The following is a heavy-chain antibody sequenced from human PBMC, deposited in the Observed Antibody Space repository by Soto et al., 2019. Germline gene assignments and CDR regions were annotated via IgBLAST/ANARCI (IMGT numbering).Heavy chain of an antibody. CDR1: GFIFSSFW. Sequence: EVRLEEAGEGFVQPGGSLRVSCSGSGFIFSSFWMHWVRQGPGKGLEWVSRINGDGASLAYAESVKGRFSISRDNVKNTLHLQMNSLRGEDTAVYYCARAPTSRFDYWGQGTLVTVSA. J-gene: IGHJ4*02. V-gene: IGHV3-74*03. CDR3: ARAPTSRFDY. CDR2: INGDGASL.